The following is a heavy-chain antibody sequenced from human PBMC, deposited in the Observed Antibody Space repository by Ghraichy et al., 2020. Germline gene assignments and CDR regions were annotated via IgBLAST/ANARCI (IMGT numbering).Heavy chain of an antibody. D-gene: IGHD2-15*01. V-gene: IGHV3-23*01. CDR3: AKRGAASAATSWFDP. Sequence: GESLNISCTASGFTFNSYAMSWVRQAPGKGLEWVSDISGSGDNTYYAQSVKGRFTISRDNSKNTLYLQMNSLRADDTAVYCAKRGAASAATSWFDPWGQGTLVIVSS. J-gene: IGHJ5*02. CDR1: GFTFNSYA. CDR2: ISGSGDNT.